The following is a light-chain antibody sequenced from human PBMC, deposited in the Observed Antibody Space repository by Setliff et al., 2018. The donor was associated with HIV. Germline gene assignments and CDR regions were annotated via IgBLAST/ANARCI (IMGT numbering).Light chain of an antibody. V-gene: IGLV2-14*03. CDR3: ISYTSSSTLGV. J-gene: IGLJ1*01. CDR1: SSDVGGYNY. Sequence: QSALSQPASVSGSPGQSITISCTGTSSDVGGYNYVSWYQQHPGKAPKLMLYDVSNRPSGVSNRFSGSKSGNTASLTISGLQAEDEADYYCISYTSSSTLGVFGTGTKVTVL. CDR2: DVS.